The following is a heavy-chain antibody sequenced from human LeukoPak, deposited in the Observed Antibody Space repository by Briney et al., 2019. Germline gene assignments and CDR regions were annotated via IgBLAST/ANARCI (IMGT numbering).Heavy chain of an antibody. D-gene: IGHD3-22*01. J-gene: IGHJ3*02. CDR1: GYTFTSYD. V-gene: IGHV1-8*01. CDR3: ARVGYYDSSGYYYVDAFDI. Sequence: ASVKVSCKASGYTFTSYDINWVRQATGQGLEWMGWMNPNSGNTGYAQKFQGRVTMTRNTSISTAYMELGSLRSEDTAVYYCARVGYYDSSGYYYVDAFDIWGQGTMVTVSS. CDR2: MNPNSGNT.